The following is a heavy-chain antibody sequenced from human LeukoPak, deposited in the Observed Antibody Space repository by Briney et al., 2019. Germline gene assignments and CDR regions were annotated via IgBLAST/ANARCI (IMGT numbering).Heavy chain of an antibody. D-gene: IGHD2-2*01. Sequence: SETLTLTCAVYGGSFSGYYWGWIRQPPGKGLEWIGSFFLKGSTYYDPSLKSRVTISVDTSKNQFSLTLSSVTAADTAVYYCARVARCTSCFDVDYWGQGTLVTASS. CDR2: FFLKGST. J-gene: IGHJ4*02. V-gene: IGHV4-38-2*01. CDR1: GGSFSGYY. CDR3: ARVARCTSCFDVDY.